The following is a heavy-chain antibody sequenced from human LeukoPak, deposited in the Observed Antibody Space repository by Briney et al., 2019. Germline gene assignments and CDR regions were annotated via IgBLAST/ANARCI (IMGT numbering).Heavy chain of an antibody. CDR2: ISYDGSNK. V-gene: IGHV3-30*18. Sequence: PGRSLRLSCAASGFTFSSYGMHWVRQAPGKGLEWVAVISYDGSNKYYADSVKGRFTISRDNSENTLYLQMNSLRAEDTAVYYCAKSHSLYSNYVCSDYWGQGTLVTVSS. CDR1: GFTFSSYG. J-gene: IGHJ4*02. D-gene: IGHD4-11*01. CDR3: AKSHSLYSNYVCSDY.